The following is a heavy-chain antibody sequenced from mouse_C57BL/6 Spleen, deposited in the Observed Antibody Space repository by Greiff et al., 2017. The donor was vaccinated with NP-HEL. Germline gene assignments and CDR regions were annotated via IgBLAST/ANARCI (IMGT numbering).Heavy chain of an antibody. CDR3: ARARGRYTWFGY. Sequence: EVQVVESGPGLVKPSQSLSLTCSVTGYSITSGYYWNWIRQFPGNKLEWMGYISYDGSNNYNPSLKNRISITRDTSKNQFFLKLNSVTTEYTATYYCARARGRYTWFGYWGQGNLVTVSA. J-gene: IGHJ3*01. D-gene: IGHD2-12*01. V-gene: IGHV3-6*01. CDR2: ISYDGSN. CDR1: GYSITSGYY.